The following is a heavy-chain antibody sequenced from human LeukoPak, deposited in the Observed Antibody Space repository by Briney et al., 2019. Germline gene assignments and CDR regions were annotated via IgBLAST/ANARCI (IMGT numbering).Heavy chain of an antibody. V-gene: IGHV2-5*01. J-gene: IGHJ6*02. Sequence: SGPTLVKPTQTLTLTCTFSGFSLSTGGVGVGWIRQPPGKALEWLALIYWNDDKRYSPSLKSRLTITKDTSKNQVVLTMTNMDPVDTATYYCAHSEWDCSSTSCYYYYGMDVWGQGTTVTVSS. CDR1: GFSLSTGGVG. CDR2: IYWNDDK. CDR3: AHSEWDCSSTSCYYYYGMDV. D-gene: IGHD2-2*01.